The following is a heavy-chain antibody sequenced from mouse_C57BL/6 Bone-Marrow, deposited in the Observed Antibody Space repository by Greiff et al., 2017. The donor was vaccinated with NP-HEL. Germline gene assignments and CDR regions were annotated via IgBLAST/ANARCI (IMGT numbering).Heavy chain of an antibody. CDR2: INYDGSST. Sequence: EVKLVESEGGLVQPGSSMKLSCTASGFTFSDYYMAWVRQVPEKGLEWVANINYDGSSTYYLDSLKSRFIISRDNAKNILYLQMSSLKSEDTATYYCAREQRIYDGYPYYFDYWGQGTTLTVSS. D-gene: IGHD2-3*01. V-gene: IGHV5-16*01. CDR3: AREQRIYDGYPYYFDY. J-gene: IGHJ2*01. CDR1: GFTFSDYY.